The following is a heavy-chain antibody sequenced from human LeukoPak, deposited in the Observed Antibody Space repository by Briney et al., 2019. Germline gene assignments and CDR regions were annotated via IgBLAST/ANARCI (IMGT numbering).Heavy chain of an antibody. Sequence: GGSLRLSCAASGFTFSSYWMHWVRQAPGKGLEWVANIKQDGSENYYVDSVKGRFTISRDNAKTSLYLQMNSLRAEDTAIYYCAREGAYCSTTSCYGLRAFDIWGQGTMVTVSS. V-gene: IGHV3-7*01. J-gene: IGHJ3*02. CDR1: GFTFSSYW. D-gene: IGHD2-2*01. CDR2: IKQDGSEN. CDR3: AREGAYCSTTSCYGLRAFDI.